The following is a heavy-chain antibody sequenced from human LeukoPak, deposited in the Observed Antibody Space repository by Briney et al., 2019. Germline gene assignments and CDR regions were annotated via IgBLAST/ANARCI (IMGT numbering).Heavy chain of an antibody. V-gene: IGHV3-21*01. D-gene: IGHD1-26*01. Sequence: GGSLRLSCAASEFTFSYYNMNWVRQAPGKGLEWVSSISSSSSYIYYADSVKGRFTISRDNAKNSLYLQMNSLGPEDTAVYYCARDPYSGNYGNYYYYYMDVWGKGTTVTISS. CDR2: ISSSSSYI. CDR3: ARDPYSGNYGNYYYYYMDV. CDR1: EFTFSYYN. J-gene: IGHJ6*03.